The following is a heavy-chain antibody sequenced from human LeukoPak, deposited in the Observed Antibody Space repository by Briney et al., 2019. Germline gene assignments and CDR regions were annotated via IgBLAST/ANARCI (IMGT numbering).Heavy chain of an antibody. D-gene: IGHD3-22*01. Sequence: GGSLRLSCAASGFTFSSYAMHWVRQAPGKCLEWVAVVHNDGNTKYFGDSVKGRFTISRDNSKNTLYLQMSSLTAEDTAVYYCATGSGHYYDRWGQGTLVTVSS. J-gene: IGHJ4*02. V-gene: IGHV3-30*04. CDR3: ATGSGHYYDR. CDR2: VHNDGNTK. CDR1: GFTFSSYA.